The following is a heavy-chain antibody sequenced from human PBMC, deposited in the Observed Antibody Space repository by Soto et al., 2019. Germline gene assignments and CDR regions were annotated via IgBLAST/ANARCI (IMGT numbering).Heavy chain of an antibody. Sequence: PGGSLRLSCAAPGFTFNRYSMNWVRQAPGKGLEWVSSVTSSSSSMLYADSVKGRFTISRDDAKDSLFLQMNSLRADDTAVYYCAREADFASSGYVLDYWGQGTLVTVSS. J-gene: IGHJ4*02. V-gene: IGHV3-21*01. CDR3: AREADFASSGYVLDY. CDR2: VTSSSSSM. D-gene: IGHD3-22*01. CDR1: GFTFNRYS.